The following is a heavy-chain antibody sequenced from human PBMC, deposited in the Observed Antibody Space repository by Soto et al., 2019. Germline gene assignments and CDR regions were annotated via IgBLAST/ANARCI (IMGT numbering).Heavy chain of an antibody. CDR1: GGSISSSSYY. D-gene: IGHD3-9*01. J-gene: IGHJ4*02. CDR2: IYYSGST. Sequence: QLQLQESGPGLVKPSETLSLTCTVSGGSISSSSYYWGWIRQPPGKGLEWIGSIYYSGSTYYNPSPKSRVTISVDTSKNQFSLKLSSVTAADTAVYYCARLVGYYDILTGYLTFAYWGQGTLVTVSS. V-gene: IGHV4-39*01. CDR3: ARLVGYYDILTGYLTFAY.